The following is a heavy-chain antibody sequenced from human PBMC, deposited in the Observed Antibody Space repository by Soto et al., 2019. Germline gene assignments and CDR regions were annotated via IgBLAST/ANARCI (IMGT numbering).Heavy chain of an antibody. CDR2: INRDGGST. J-gene: IGHJ4*02. V-gene: IGHV3-20*04. CDR3: ARAPGFYGDFFDY. CDR1: GFPFDDYG. D-gene: IGHD4-17*01. Sequence: EVQLVESGGGVVRPGGSLRLSCAAFGFPFDDYGMSWVRQAPGKGQEWVSGINRDGGSTGYADSVKGRFIISRDNAKNSLYLQMNSLRAEDTAFYYCARAPGFYGDFFDYWGQGTLATVSS.